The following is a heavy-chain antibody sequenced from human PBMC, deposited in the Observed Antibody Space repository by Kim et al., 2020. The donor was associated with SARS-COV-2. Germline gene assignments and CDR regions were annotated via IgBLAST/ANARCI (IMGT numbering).Heavy chain of an antibody. CDR1: GGSVSSGSYY. CDR2: IYYSGST. J-gene: IGHJ4*02. CDR3: ALVVVAAAADYYFDY. V-gene: IGHV4-61*01. Sequence: SETLSLTCTVSGGSVSSGSYYWSWIRQPPGKGLEWIGYIYYSGSTNYNPSLKSRVTISVDTSKNQFSLKLSSVTAADTAVYYCALVVVAAAADYYFDYWGQGTLVTVSS. D-gene: IGHD2-15*01.